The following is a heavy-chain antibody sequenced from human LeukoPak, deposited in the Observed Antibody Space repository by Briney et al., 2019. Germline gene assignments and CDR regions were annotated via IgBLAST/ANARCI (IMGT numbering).Heavy chain of an antibody. Sequence: GASVKVSCKVSGYTLTELSMHWVRQAPGKGLERMGGFDPEDGETIYAQKFQGRVTMTEDTSTDTAYMELSSLRSEDTAVYYCATVGYCSSTSCHIFDYWGQGTLVTVSS. D-gene: IGHD2-2*01. CDR1: GYTLTELS. CDR3: ATVGYCSSTSCHIFDY. CDR2: FDPEDGET. J-gene: IGHJ4*02. V-gene: IGHV1-24*01.